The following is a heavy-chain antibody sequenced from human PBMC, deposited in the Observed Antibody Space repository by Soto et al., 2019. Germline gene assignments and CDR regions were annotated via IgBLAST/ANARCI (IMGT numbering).Heavy chain of an antibody. CDR3: ARGPAVTLPWDFIDS. CDR2: INHSGNT. V-gene: IGHV4-34*01. J-gene: IGHJ4*02. CDR1: GGSFSGYY. D-gene: IGHD4-17*01. Sequence: QEQLQQWGAGLLKPSETLSLTCVVYGGSFSGYYWSWIRQPPGKGLEWIGEINHSGNTNYNPSLKSRVTISIDTSKNQFSLKLNSVTAADTAVYYCARGPAVTLPWDFIDSWGRGTLVAVSS.